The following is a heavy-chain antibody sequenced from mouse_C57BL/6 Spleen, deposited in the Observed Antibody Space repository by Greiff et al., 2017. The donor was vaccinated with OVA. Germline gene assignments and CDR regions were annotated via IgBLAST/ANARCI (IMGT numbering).Heavy chain of an antibody. V-gene: IGHV14-2*01. CDR1: GFNIKDYY. CDR2: IYPEDGET. D-gene: IGHD1-1*01. Sequence: VQLQQSGAELVKPGASVKLSCTASGFNIKDYYMHWVKQRTEQGLEWIGRIYPEDGETKYDPKFQGKATITADTSSNTAYLQLSSLTSEDTAVYYCASPSYYGSSYGYFDVWGTGTTVTVSS. CDR3: ASPSYYGSSYGYFDV. J-gene: IGHJ1*03.